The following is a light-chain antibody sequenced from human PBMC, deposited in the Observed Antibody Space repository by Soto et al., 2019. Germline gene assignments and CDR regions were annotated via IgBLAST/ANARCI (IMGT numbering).Light chain of an antibody. CDR1: SGSVSTSDY. Sequence: QTVVTQEPSLSVSPGRTVTLTCGFSSGSVSTSDYPSWYQQTPGQAPRTLIYNTNTRSSGVPDRFSGSILGNKAALTITGAQADDESDYYCVLYVGSGIVVFGGGTKLTVL. V-gene: IGLV8-61*01. J-gene: IGLJ2*01. CDR3: VLYVGSGIVV. CDR2: NTN.